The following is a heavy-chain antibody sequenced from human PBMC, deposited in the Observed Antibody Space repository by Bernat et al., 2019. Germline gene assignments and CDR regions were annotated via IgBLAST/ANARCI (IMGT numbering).Heavy chain of an antibody. V-gene: IGHV3-30*18. D-gene: IGHD6-13*01. J-gene: IGHJ5*02. Sequence: QVQLVESGGGVVQPGRSLRLSCAASGFTFSSYGMHWVRQAPGKGLEWVAVISYDGSNKYYAASVKGRFTISRDNSKNTLYLQMNSLRAEDTAVYYCAKDLQLARDSLGGRFDPWGQGTLVTVSS. CDR2: ISYDGSNK. CDR1: GFTFSSYG. CDR3: AKDLQLARDSLGGRFDP.